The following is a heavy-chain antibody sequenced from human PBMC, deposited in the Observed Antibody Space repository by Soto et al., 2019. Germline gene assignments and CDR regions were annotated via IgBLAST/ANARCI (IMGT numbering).Heavy chain of an antibody. V-gene: IGHV4-59*12. CDR3: ARDRVVGERWFDP. D-gene: IGHD1-26*01. Sequence: PSETLSLTCTVSGGSISSYYWSWIRQPPGKGLEWIGYIYYSGSTNYNPSLKSRVTISVDTSKNQFSLKLSSVTAADTAVYYCARDRVVGERWFDPWGQGTLVTVSS. CDR2: IYYSGST. CDR1: GGSISSYY. J-gene: IGHJ5*02.